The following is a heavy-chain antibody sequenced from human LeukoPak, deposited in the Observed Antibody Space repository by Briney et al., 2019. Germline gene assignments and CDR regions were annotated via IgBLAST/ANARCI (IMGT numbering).Heavy chain of an antibody. V-gene: IGHV1-46*01. J-gene: IGHJ4*02. Sequence: ASVKVSCKASGYTFTSYYMHWVRQAPGQGLEWMGIINPSGGSTSYAQKFQGRVTMTRDMSTSTVYMELSSLRSEDTAVYYCARASGWYYFDYWGQGTLVTVSS. CDR3: ARASGWYYFDY. D-gene: IGHD6-19*01. CDR1: GYTFTSYY. CDR2: INPSGGST.